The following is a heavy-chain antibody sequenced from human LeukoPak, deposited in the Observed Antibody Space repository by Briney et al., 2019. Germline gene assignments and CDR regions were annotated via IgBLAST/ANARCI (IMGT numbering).Heavy chain of an antibody. CDR2: ISSSSSYI. D-gene: IGHD3-22*01. V-gene: IGHV3-21*01. CDR1: GFTFSSYS. CDR3: ARDGGNWYYDSSGFPGGY. Sequence: GGSLRLSCAASGFTFSSYSMNWVRQAPGKGLEWVSSISSSSSYIYYADSVKGRFTISRDNAKNSLYQQMNSLRAEDTAVYYCARDGGNWYYDSSGFPGGYWGQGTLGTVSS. J-gene: IGHJ4*02.